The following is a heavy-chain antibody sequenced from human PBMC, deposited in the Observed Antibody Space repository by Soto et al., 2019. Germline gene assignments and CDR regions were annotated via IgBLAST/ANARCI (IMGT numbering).Heavy chain of an antibody. V-gene: IGHV4-31*03. J-gene: IGHJ4*02. D-gene: IGHD2-15*01. Sequence: QVQLQESGPGLVKPSQTLSLTCIVSGGSISSGTYYWTWNRQHPGKGLEWIGYIYYSGSTYYNPSLKSRVTILVDTSKNEFSLKLNSVTAADTAVYYCARTGSHADYLFDSWGQGTLVTVSS. CDR2: IYYSGST. CDR1: GGSISSGTYY. CDR3: ARTGSHADYLFDS.